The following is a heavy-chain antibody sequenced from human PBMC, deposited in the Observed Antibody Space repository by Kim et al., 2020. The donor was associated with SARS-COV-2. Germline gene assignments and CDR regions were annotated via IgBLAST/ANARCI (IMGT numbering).Heavy chain of an antibody. V-gene: IGHV4-59*09. Sequence: THYNPSLKSRVTISVDTSKNQFSLKLSSVTAADTAVYYCASGIAVAGTHYWGQGTLVTVSS. CDR3: ASGIAVAGTHY. D-gene: IGHD6-19*01. CDR2: T. J-gene: IGHJ4*02.